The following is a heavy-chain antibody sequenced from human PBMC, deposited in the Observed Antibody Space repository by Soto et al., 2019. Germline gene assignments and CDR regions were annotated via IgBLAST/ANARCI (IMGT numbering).Heavy chain of an antibody. CDR2: IRSKPNNYAT. D-gene: IGHD3-3*01. Sequence: EVQLVESGGGLVQPGGSLKLSCAASAFTFSGSAVHWVRQASGKGLEWVGRIRSKPNNYATAYGASVKGRFTISRDDSKNTAYLQMNSLNTEDTAVYYCSRQASDFWSGKPQYYMDVWGKGTTVTVSS. V-gene: IGHV3-73*01. CDR1: AFTFSGSA. CDR3: SRQASDFWSGKPQYYMDV. J-gene: IGHJ6*03.